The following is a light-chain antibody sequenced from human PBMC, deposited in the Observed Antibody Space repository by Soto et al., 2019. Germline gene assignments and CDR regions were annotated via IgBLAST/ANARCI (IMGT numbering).Light chain of an antibody. CDR3: SSYTSSSTPVV. Sequence: QSALTQPASVSGSPGQSITISCTGTSSDVGGYKYVSWYQQHPDKAPKLMIYEVSNRPSGVSSRFSGSKSGNTASLTISGLQAEDEADYYCSSYTSSSTPVVFGGGTKVTVL. CDR2: EVS. CDR1: SSDVGGYKY. J-gene: IGLJ2*01. V-gene: IGLV2-14*01.